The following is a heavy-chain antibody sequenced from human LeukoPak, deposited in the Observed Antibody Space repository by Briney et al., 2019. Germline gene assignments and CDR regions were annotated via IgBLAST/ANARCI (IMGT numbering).Heavy chain of an antibody. CDR2: IRNKPYGETT. J-gene: IGHJ4*02. CDR1: GFPFGDFA. D-gene: IGHD3-10*01. Sequence: GGSLRLSCTGSGFPFGDFAVTWVRQAPGKGLEWVGFIRNKPYGETTEYAASVEGRFTISRDDSKNIAYLHMNSLKSEDTAVYYCSRVNGRLIRGVITSPYYFDYWDQGTLVTVSS. CDR3: SRVNGRLIRGVITSPYYFDY. V-gene: IGHV3-49*04.